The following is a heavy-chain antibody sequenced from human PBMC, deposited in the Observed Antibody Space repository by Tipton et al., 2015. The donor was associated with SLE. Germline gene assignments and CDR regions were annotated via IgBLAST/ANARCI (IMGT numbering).Heavy chain of an antibody. CDR2: ISGSGGST. CDR1: GFTFSSYA. D-gene: IGHD1-26*01. V-gene: IGHV3-23*01. CDR3: AKPGRGSYRADY. J-gene: IGHJ4*02. Sequence: SLRLSCAASGFTFSSYAMTWVRQAPGKGLEWVSGISGSGGSTYYADSVKGRFTISRDNSKNTLYLQMNSLRAEDTAVYYCAKPGRGSYRADYWGQGSLVTVSS.